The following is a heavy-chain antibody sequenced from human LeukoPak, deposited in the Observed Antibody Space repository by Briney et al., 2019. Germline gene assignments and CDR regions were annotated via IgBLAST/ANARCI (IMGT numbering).Heavy chain of an antibody. CDR1: GGSFSGYY. CDR2: IYYSGST. V-gene: IGHV4-59*01. CDR3: ARGRYYYDSSASSGLFDY. J-gene: IGHJ4*02. Sequence: SETLSLTCAVYGGSFSGYYWSWIRQPPGKGLEWIGYIYYSGSTNYNPSLKSRVTISVDTSKNQFSLKLSSVTAADTAVYYCARGRYYYDSSASSGLFDYWGQGTLVTVSS. D-gene: IGHD3-22*01.